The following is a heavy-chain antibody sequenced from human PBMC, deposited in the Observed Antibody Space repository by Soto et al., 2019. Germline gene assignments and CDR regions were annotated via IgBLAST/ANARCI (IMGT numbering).Heavy chain of an antibody. CDR2: ISYDGSNK. CDR3: AKVTGYCSSSSCSRDYYYYYGMDV. J-gene: IGHJ6*02. Sequence: GSLRLSCAASGFTFNSYGMHWVRQAPGKGLEWVTVISYDGSNKYYADSVKGRFTISRDNSKNTLYLQMNSLRVEDTAVYYCAKVTGYCSSSSCSRDYYYYYGMDVWGQGTTVTVSS. D-gene: IGHD2-2*01. CDR1: GFTFNSYG. V-gene: IGHV3-30*18.